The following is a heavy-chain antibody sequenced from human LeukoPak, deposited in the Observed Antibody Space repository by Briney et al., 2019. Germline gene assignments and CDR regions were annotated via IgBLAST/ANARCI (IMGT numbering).Heavy chain of an antibody. V-gene: IGHV3-23*01. D-gene: IGHD6-13*01. J-gene: IGHJ4*02. CDR1: RFPFTSYA. CDR2: LSGSGGST. Sequence: GGPLRLSCAASRFPFTSYAMRWAPHSPGEAGECISVLSGSGGSTYYADSVEGRFTISRDNSKNTLYLQMNSLRAEDTAVYYCAKGSLSVPHSSDWYRYWGQGTLVTVAS. CDR3: AKGSLSVPHSSDWYRY.